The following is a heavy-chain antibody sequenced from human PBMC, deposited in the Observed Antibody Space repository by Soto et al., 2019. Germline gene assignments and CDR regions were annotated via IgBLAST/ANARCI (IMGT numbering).Heavy chain of an antibody. CDR3: ARGHNSPIY. J-gene: IGHJ4*02. D-gene: IGHD2-21*01. Sequence: QVQLVESGGGLVKPGGSLRLSCATSGFTFSDYYMTWIRQAPGKGLEWISYISAGGGTICYADSVKGRFTISRDNTKNSLYLQINSLRAEDTAVYYCARGHNSPIYWGQGTLVTVSS. V-gene: IGHV3-11*01. CDR1: GFTFSDYY. CDR2: ISAGGGTI.